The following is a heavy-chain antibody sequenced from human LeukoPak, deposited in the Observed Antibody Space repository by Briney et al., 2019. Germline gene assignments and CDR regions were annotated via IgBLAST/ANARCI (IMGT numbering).Heavy chain of an antibody. CDR1: GFIFSDYS. J-gene: IGHJ4*02. V-gene: IGHV3-48*02. D-gene: IGHD2-8*02. CDR2: ISSGGSTI. CDR3: ARDETGVGSGGIDF. Sequence: PGGSLRLSWAASGFIFSDYSMNWVRQTPGKGLEWVAYISSGGSTIYYADSVRGRFTISRDSARNSLYLQMNSLRDEDTAVYYCARDETGVGSGGIDFWGQGTLVTVSS.